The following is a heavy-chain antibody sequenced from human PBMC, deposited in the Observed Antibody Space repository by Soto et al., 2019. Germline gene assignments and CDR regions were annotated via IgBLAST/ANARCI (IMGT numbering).Heavy chain of an antibody. D-gene: IGHD2-15*01. V-gene: IGHV4-38-2*01. CDR2: VYHGGNT. CDR3: ARARWYDAFNV. Sequence: PSETLSLTCAVSGFSISSGNYWGWIRKHPGKGLEWMGSVYHGGNTYYNPSPKSRVSISIDLSKNQFSLKLTSVTAADTAAYYCARARWYDAFNVWGQGTVVTVSS. J-gene: IGHJ3*01. CDR1: GFSISSGNY.